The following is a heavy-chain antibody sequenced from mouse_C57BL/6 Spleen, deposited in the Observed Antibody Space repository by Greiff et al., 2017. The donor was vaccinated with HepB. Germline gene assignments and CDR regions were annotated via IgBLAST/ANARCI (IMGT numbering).Heavy chain of an antibody. Sequence: EVQLQQSGAELVRPGASVKLSCTASGFNIKDDYMHWVKQRPEQGLEWIGWIDPENGDTEYASKFQGKATITADTSSNTAYLPLSSLTSEDTAVYYCTTSVVATRYFDVWGTGTTVTVSS. D-gene: IGHD1-1*01. CDR2: IDPENGDT. CDR3: TTSVVATRYFDV. J-gene: IGHJ1*03. CDR1: GFNIKDDY. V-gene: IGHV14-4*01.